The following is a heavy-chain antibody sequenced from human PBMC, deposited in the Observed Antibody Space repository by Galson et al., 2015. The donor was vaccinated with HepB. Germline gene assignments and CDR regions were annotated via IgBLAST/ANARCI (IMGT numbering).Heavy chain of an antibody. J-gene: IGHJ5*02. CDR3: ARVVVAATSWFDP. CDR2: IYSGGST. CDR1: GLIVNSNY. D-gene: IGHD2-15*01. V-gene: IGHV3-66*02. Sequence: SLRLSCAASGLIVNSNYMSWVRQAPGKGLEWVSVIYSGGSTYYADSEKGRFTISRDNSKNTLYLQMNSLRAEDTAVYYCARVVVAATSWFDPWCQGTLVTVSS.